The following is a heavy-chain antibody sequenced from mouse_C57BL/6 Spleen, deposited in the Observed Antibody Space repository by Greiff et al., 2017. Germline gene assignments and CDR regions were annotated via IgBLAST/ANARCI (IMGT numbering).Heavy chain of an antibody. V-gene: IGHV5-4*01. Sequence: EVKLEESGGGLVKPGGSLKLSCAASGFTFSSYAMSWVRQTPEKRLEWVATISDGGSYTYYPDNVKGRFTISRDNAKNNLYLQMSHLKSEDTAMYYCARDTYYGSSSDWYFDVWGTGTTVTVSS. J-gene: IGHJ1*03. D-gene: IGHD1-1*01. CDR1: GFTFSSYA. CDR2: ISDGGSYT. CDR3: ARDTYYGSSSDWYFDV.